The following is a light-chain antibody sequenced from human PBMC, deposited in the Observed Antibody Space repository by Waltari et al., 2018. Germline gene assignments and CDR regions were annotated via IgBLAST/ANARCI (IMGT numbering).Light chain of an antibody. CDR1: NIGGKR. CDR3: QVWHSSTDVI. J-gene: IGLJ2*01. Sequence: SYVLTQPPSVSVAPGKTARITCGGNNIGGKRVHWYHQKPGQAPVLLIYYDSDRPSGGPERFSGSNSGNTATLTISRVEAGDEADYYCQVWHSSTDVIFGGGTKLTVL. V-gene: IGLV3-21*04. CDR2: YDS.